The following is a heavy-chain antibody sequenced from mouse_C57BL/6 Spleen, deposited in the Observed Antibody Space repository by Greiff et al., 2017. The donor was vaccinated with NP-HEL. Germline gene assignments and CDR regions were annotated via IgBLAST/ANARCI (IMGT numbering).Heavy chain of an antibody. Sequence: EVKVEESGPGMVKPSQSLSLTCTVTGYSITSGYDWHWIRHFPGNKLEWMGYISYSGSTNYNPSLKSRISITHDTSKNHFFLKLNSVTTEDTATYYCARGYYSNYEAWFAYWGQGTLVTVSA. CDR1: GYSITSGYD. CDR3: ARGYYSNYEAWFAY. V-gene: IGHV3-1*01. D-gene: IGHD2-5*01. CDR2: ISYSGST. J-gene: IGHJ3*01.